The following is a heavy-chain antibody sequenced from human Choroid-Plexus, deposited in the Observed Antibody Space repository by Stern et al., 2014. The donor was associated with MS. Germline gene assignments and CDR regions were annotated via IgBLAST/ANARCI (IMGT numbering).Heavy chain of an antibody. J-gene: IGHJ6*02. CDR2: IKEDGTDK. CDR1: GFTFGNYW. CDR3: ARVYNTIYGIVTQRGSGMDV. Sequence: EAQLVESGGGLVQPGGSLTISCTAAGFTFGNYWMTWVRQAPGKGLAWLANIKEDGTDKIYVDSGKGRFTISRGNARNSLYLQMNSLRVEDTALYYCARVYNTIYGIVTQRGSGMDVWGQGTTVIVSS. V-gene: IGHV3-7*01. D-gene: IGHD3-3*01.